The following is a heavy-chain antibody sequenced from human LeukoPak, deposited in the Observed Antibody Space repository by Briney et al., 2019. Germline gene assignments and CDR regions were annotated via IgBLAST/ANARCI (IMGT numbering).Heavy chain of an antibody. CDR2: ILYNGSNK. D-gene: IGHD2-15*01. CDR1: GFTFSSSG. V-gene: IGHV3-33*01. Sequence: GGSLRLSCAASGFTFSSSGMHWVRQAPGKGLEWVAVILYNGSNKYYADSVKGRFTISRDNSKNTLYLQMNSLRVEDTAVYYCVRAGGYCSGGSCYRGYSWFDPWGEGTLVTVSS. J-gene: IGHJ5*02. CDR3: VRAGGYCSGGSCYRGYSWFDP.